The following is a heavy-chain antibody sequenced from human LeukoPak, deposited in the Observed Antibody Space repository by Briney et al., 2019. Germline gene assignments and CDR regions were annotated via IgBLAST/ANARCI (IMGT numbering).Heavy chain of an antibody. Sequence: PGGSLRLSCAASGFTFSSYAMNWVRQAPGKGLEWVSAISGSGDNTYYADSVKGRFTISRDNSKNTLYLQMDSLRAEDTAVYYCAKGRYSSGWYAYMDVWGKGTTVTVSS. CDR3: AKGRYSSGWYAYMDV. J-gene: IGHJ6*04. CDR1: GFTFSSYA. CDR2: ISGSGDNT. V-gene: IGHV3-23*01. D-gene: IGHD6-19*01.